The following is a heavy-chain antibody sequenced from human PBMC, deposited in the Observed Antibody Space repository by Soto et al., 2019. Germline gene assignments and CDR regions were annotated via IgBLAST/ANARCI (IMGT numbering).Heavy chain of an antibody. Sequence: PSETLSLTCTVSGVSVSSTSHYWGWVRQSPGKGLEWVGSIYVVGTTYYSPSPRSRVAISIDTSKKRFSLNLTSVTAADTAVYYCARIQRDTAMGHFDSWGQGTLVTVSS. CDR1: GVSVSSTSHY. V-gene: IGHV4-39*07. J-gene: IGHJ4*02. D-gene: IGHD5-18*01. CDR3: ARIQRDTAMGHFDS. CDR2: IYVVGTT.